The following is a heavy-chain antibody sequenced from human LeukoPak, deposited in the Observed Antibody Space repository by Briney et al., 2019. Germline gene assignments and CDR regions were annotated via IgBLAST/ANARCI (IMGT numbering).Heavy chain of an antibody. CDR2: MNPNSGNT. Sequence: GASVKVSCKASGYTFTSYDINWVRQATGQGLEWMGWMNPNSGNTGYAQKFQGRVTMTRNTSISTAYMELSSLRAEDTAVYYCARSSQWLGLIDYWGQGTLVTVSS. D-gene: IGHD6-19*01. J-gene: IGHJ4*02. CDR3: ARSSQWLGLIDY. V-gene: IGHV1-8*01. CDR1: GYTFTSYD.